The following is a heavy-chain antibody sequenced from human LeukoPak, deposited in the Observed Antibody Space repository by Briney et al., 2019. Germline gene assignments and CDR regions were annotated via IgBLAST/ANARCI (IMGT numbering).Heavy chain of an antibody. CDR2: ISGGGGST. CDR3: AKEHSSGYYHDHDAFDI. D-gene: IGHD3-22*01. J-gene: IGHJ3*02. V-gene: IGHV3-23*01. Sequence: ETLSLTCGVYGGSFSGYYWSWIRQPPGKGLEWVSAISGGGGSTYYADSVKGRFTISRDNSKNTLYLQMNSLRAEDTAVYYCAKEHSSGYYHDHDAFDIWGQGTMVTVSS. CDR1: GGSFSGYY.